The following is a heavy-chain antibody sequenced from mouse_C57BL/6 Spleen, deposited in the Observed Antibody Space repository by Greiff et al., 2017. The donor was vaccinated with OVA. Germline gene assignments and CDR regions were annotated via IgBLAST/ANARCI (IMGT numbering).Heavy chain of an antibody. CDR3: ARGGIGLHYDYDEGSWFAY. J-gene: IGHJ3*01. D-gene: IGHD2-4*01. CDR1: GFTFSSYA. Sequence: DVKLVESGGGLVKPGGSLKLSCAASGFTFSSYAMSWVRQTPEKRLEWVATISDGGSYTYYPDNVKGRFTISRDNAKNNLYLQMSHLKSEDTAMYYCARGGIGLHYDYDEGSWFAYWGQGTLVTVSA. V-gene: IGHV5-4*03. CDR2: ISDGGSYT.